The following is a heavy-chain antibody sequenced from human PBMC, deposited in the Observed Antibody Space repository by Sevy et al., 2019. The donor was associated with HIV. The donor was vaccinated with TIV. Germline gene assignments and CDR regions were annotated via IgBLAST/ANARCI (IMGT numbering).Heavy chain of an antibody. CDR3: ARVANRQVATALDY. CDR2: ISSSSSYI. J-gene: IGHJ4*02. CDR1: GFTFSIYS. Sequence: GGSLRLSCAASGFTFSIYSMNWVRQAPGKGLEWVSSISSSSSYIYYADSVKGRFTISRDNAQNSLYLQMNSLRAEDTAVYYCARVANRQVATALDYWGQGTLVTVSS. V-gene: IGHV3-21*01. D-gene: IGHD5-12*01.